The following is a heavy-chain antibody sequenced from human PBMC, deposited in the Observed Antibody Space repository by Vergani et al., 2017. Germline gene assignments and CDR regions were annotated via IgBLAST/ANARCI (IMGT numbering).Heavy chain of an antibody. D-gene: IGHD6-6*01. Sequence: EVQLEEAGGGWVMPGRSLRLSCVASGFTSAGYAMHLVRQAPGKGLEWVSGISWNSNSIGYADSVKGRFTISRDNAKNSLYLQMNSLRAEDTALYYCAKDLGTSSWGGWFDPWGQGTLVTVSS. J-gene: IGHJ5*02. CDR1: GFTSAGYA. V-gene: IGHV3-9*02. CDR3: AKDLGTSSWGGWFDP. CDR2: ISWNSNSI.